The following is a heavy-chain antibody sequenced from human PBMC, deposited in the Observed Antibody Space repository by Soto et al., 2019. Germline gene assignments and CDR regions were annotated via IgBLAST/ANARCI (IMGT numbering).Heavy chain of an antibody. CDR1: GGSISSSSYY. D-gene: IGHD7-27*01. J-gene: IGHJ4*02. CDR3: ASEMATIRTGVDY. CDR2: IYYSGST. V-gene: IGHV4-39*01. Sequence: SETLSRTYTVSGGSISSSSYYWGWIRQPPGKGLEWIGSIYYSGSTYYNPSLKSRVTISVDTSKNQFSLKLSSVTAADTAVYYCASEMATIRTGVDYWGQGTLVTVSS.